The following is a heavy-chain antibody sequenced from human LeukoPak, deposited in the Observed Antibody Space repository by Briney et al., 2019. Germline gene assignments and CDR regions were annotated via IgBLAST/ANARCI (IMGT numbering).Heavy chain of an antibody. J-gene: IGHJ5*01. V-gene: IGHV3-23*01. CDR3: ANPPTVTKIRFDS. CDR2: INGSGGST. CDR1: AFTFSSYG. D-gene: IGHD4-17*01. Sequence: GGSLRLSCAASAFTFSSYGMHWVRQAPGKVLEWVSDINGSGGSTYYADSVKGRFTISRDNSKNTLYLQMNSLRAEDTAVYYCANPPTVTKIRFDSWGQGTLVTVSS.